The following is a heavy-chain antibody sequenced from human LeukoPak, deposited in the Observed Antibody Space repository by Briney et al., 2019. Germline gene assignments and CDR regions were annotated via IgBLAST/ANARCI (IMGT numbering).Heavy chain of an antibody. V-gene: IGHV4-59*01. D-gene: IGHD3-9*01. CDR2: IYYSGST. CDR3: ARGTYYDILTGYPFDY. J-gene: IGHJ4*02. CDR1: GGSISSYY. Sequence: SETLSLTCTVSGGSISSYYWSWIRQPPGKGLEWIGYIYYSGSTNYNPSLKSRVTISVDTSKNQFSLKLSSVTAADTAVYCCARGTYYDILTGYPFDYWGQGTLVTVSS.